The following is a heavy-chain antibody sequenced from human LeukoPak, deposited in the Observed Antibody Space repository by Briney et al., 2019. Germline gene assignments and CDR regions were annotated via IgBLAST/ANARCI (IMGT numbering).Heavy chain of an antibody. D-gene: IGHD4-23*01. CDR1: GFTFNYYT. Sequence: GGSLRLSCAASGFTFNYYTMNWLRQAPGKGLAWISYISRTGTTIYYADSVKGRFTISRDNAKNSLYLQMNSLRAEDTAVYYCATEGRRGNSGFYAFNIWGQGTIVTVSS. CDR2: ISRTGTTI. J-gene: IGHJ3*02. CDR3: ATEGRRGNSGFYAFNI. V-gene: IGHV3-48*01.